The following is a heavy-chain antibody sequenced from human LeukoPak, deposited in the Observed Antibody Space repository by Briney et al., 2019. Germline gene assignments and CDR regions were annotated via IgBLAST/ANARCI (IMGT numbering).Heavy chain of an antibody. D-gene: IGHD3-22*01. V-gene: IGHV4-59*01. CDR2: IYYSGST. CDR1: GGSISSYY. J-gene: IGHJ4*02. Sequence: PSETLSLTCTVSGGSISSYYWSWIRQPPGKGLEWIGYIYYSGSTNYNPSLKSRVTISVDTSKNQFSLKLSSVTAADTAVYYCARDEDSSGYSVFWGQGTLVTVSS. CDR3: ARDEDSSGYSVF.